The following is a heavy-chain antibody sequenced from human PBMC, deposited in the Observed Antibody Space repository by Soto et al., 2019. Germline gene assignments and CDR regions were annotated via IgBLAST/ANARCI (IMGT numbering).Heavy chain of an antibody. J-gene: IGHJ6*02. CDR2: IYYTGSDS. CDR3: ASASHYYAGSGVYAMDV. Sequence: ESGGGMVQPGRSLRLSCAASGFIFSSHGMHWVRQAPGKGLEWVALIYYTGSDSYYADSVRGRFTISRDNSKDTLYLQMISLRVEATAVYYCASASHYYAGSGVYAMDVWGQGTTVTVSS. D-gene: IGHD3-22*01. CDR1: GFIFSSHG. V-gene: IGHV3-33*01.